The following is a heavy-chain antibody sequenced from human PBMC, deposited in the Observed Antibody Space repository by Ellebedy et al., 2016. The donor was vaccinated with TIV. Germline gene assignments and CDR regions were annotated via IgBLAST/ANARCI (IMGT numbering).Heavy chain of an antibody. V-gene: IGHV1-8*01. Sequence: ASVKVSXKASRYTFTSYDINWVRQATGQGLEWMGWMNPNSGNTGYAQKFQGRVTMTRNTSISTAYMELSSLRSEDTAVYYCARVSAGWYFDLWGRGTLVTVSS. CDR1: RYTFTSYD. CDR2: MNPNSGNT. J-gene: IGHJ2*01. CDR3: ARVSAGWYFDL.